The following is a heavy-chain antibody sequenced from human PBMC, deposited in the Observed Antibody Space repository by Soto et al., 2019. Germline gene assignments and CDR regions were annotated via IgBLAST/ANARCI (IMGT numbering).Heavy chain of an antibody. V-gene: IGHV3-23*01. CDR1: GFTFSSYA. Sequence: ESGGGLVQPGGSLGLSCAASGFTFSSYAMSWVRQGAGRGLEWDSAISGSGGSTYYADSVKGRFTISRDNSKNTLYLQMNSLRAEDTAVYYCAKAGVFRYFDWLPNFDYWGQGTLVTVSS. CDR2: ISGSGGST. D-gene: IGHD3-9*01. CDR3: AKAGVFRYFDWLPNFDY. J-gene: IGHJ4*02.